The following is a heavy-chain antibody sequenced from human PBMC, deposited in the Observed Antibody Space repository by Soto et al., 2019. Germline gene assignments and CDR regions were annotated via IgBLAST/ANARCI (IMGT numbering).Heavy chain of an antibody. J-gene: IGHJ4*02. D-gene: IGHD5-18*01. CDR3: ARATGMAPFDY. CDR1: GGSISSGGYS. CDR2: IYHSVST. V-gene: IGHV4-30-2*01. Sequence: PSETLSLTCAVSGGSISSGGYSWSWIRQPPGKGLEWIGYIYHSVSTYYNPSLKSRVTISVDKSKNQFSLKLSSVTAADTAVYYCARATGMAPFDYWGQGTLVTVSS.